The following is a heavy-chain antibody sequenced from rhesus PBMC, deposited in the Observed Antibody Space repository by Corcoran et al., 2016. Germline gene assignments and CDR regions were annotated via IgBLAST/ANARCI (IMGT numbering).Heavy chain of an antibody. D-gene: IGHD1-26*01. CDR2: ISESGGST. Sequence: QLQLQESGPGPVKPSETLSLTSAVSVGSIGSHYWSWTRPPPGTCLAWIGRISESGGSTDYNSSLKSRVTISTDTSKNHLSLKLISVTAADTAVYFCARGSIIGRPNYYGFDSWGQGVVVTVSS. CDR1: VGSIGSHY. CDR3: ARGSIIGRPNYYGFDS. V-gene: IGHV4-173*01. J-gene: IGHJ6*01.